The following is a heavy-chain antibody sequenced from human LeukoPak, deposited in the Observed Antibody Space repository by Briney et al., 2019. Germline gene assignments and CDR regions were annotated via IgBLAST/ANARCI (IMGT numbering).Heavy chain of an antibody. V-gene: IGHV3-30-3*01. CDR1: GFTFSSYA. J-gene: IGHJ4*02. CDR3: AREQDYYDSSGFDY. Sequence: PGRSLRLSCAASGFTFSSYAMHWVRQAPGKGLEWVAVISYDGSNKYYADSVKGRFTISRDNSKNTLYLQMNSLRAEDTAVYYCAREQDYYDSSGFDYWGQGTLVTVSS. CDR2: ISYDGSNK. D-gene: IGHD3-22*01.